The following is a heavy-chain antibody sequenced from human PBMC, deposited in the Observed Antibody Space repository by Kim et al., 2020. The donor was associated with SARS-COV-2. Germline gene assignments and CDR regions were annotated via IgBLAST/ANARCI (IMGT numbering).Heavy chain of an antibody. D-gene: IGHD3-22*01. CDR1: GGSFSGYY. Sequence: SETLSLTCAVYGGSFSGYYWSWIRQPPGKGLEWIGEINHSGSTNYNPSLKSRVTISVDTSKNQFSLKLSSVTAADTAVYYCASLNSSGSWDYWGQGTLVT. V-gene: IGHV4-34*01. CDR3: ASLNSSGSWDY. CDR2: INHSGST. J-gene: IGHJ4*02.